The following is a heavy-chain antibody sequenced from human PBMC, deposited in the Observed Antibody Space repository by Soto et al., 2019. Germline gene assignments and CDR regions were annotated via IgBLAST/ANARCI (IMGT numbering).Heavy chain of an antibody. D-gene: IGHD6-19*01. CDR1: GGSISSGGYY. J-gene: IGHJ6*02. V-gene: IGHV4-31*03. CDR3: ASDRSSGWDQGYGMDV. CDR2: IYYSGST. Sequence: SETLSLTCTVSGGSISSGGYYWSWIRQHPGKGLEWIGYIYYSGSTYYNPSLKSRVTISVDTSKNQFSLKLRSVTAADTAVYYCASDRSSGWDQGYGMDVWGQGTTVTVSS.